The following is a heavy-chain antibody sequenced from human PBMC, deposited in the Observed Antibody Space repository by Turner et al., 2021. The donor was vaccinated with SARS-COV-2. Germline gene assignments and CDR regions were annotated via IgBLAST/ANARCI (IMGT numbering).Heavy chain of an antibody. Sequence: QVQLVESGGGVVQPGRSLRLSCAASGFTFSSYAMHWVRQAPGKGLEWVSVISYDGSNKYYADSVKGRFTISRDNSKNTLYLQMNSLRAEDTAVYYCAKDSGILTGYGYYYYGMDVWGQVTTVTVSS. D-gene: IGHD3-9*01. CDR1: GFTFSSYA. CDR2: ISYDGSNK. V-gene: IGHV3-30*04. J-gene: IGHJ6*02. CDR3: AKDSGILTGYGYYYYGMDV.